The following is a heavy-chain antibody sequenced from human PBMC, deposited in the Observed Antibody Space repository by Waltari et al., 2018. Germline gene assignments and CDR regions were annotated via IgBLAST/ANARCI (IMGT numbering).Heavy chain of an antibody. D-gene: IGHD3-9*01. CDR2: VSYDGRKE. CDR1: EFTFSNYG. J-gene: IGHJ6*02. CDR3: AKSHLLYFDWWGGMDV. V-gene: IGHV3-30*18. Sequence: QARLVESGGGVVQPGKTLRLCCVGPEFTFSNYGMPWVRQAPGKGLEWVAVVSYDGRKEYYADSLKGRFTISRDNSKSTLYLEMNGLTVEDTATYYCAKSHLLYFDWWGGMDVWGQGTTVTVSS.